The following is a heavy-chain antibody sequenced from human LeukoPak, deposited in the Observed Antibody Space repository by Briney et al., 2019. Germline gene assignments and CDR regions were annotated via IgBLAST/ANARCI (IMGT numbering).Heavy chain of an antibody. J-gene: IGHJ4*02. Sequence: GASVKVSCKASGYTFTSYGISWVRQAPGQGLEWMGWISAYNGSTNYAQKLQGRVTMTTDTSTSTAYMELRSLRSDDTAVYYCARDPEHIVVVIATYFDYWGQGTLVTVSS. CDR1: GYTFTSYG. V-gene: IGHV1-18*01. D-gene: IGHD2-21*01. CDR2: ISAYNGST. CDR3: ARDPEHIVVVIATYFDY.